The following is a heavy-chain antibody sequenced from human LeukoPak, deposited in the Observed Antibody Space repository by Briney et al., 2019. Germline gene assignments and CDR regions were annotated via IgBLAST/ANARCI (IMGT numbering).Heavy chain of an antibody. CDR1: GFRFGSDW. CDR3: ARVVGSYYHFDY. V-gene: IGHV3-7*01. J-gene: IGHJ4*02. CDR2: INPDGSEK. Sequence: GGSLRLSCAASGFRFGSDWMSWVRQAPGKGLEWVANINPDGSEKYYVDSVKGRFTISRDNDKNSLYLRLNSLRADDTAVYYCARVVGSYYHFDYWGQGTLVTVSS. D-gene: IGHD1-26*01.